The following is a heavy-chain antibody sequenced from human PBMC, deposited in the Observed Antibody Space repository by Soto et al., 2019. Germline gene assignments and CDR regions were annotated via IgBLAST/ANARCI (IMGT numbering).Heavy chain of an antibody. CDR2: IRSKANSYAT. D-gene: IGHD4-17*01. J-gene: IGHJ4*02. CDR3: TSPGRTMISVTKVVDY. V-gene: IGHV3-73*01. Sequence: EVQLVESGGGLVQPGGSLRLSCVASGFNFNVSAMHWVRQASGKGLEWVGRIRSKANSYATAYAASVKGRFTISRDDSKNTAYLQMNSLKTEDTAVYYCTSPGRTMISVTKVVDYWGQGTLVTVSS. CDR1: GFNFNVSA.